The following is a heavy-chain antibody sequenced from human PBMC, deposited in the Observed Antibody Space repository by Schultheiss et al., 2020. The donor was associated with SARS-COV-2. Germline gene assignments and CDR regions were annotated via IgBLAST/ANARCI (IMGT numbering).Heavy chain of an antibody. D-gene: IGHD2-15*01. J-gene: IGHJ5*02. Sequence: GGSLRLSCAASGFTFSSYAMHWVRQAPGKGLEWVSRINSDGSSTSYADSVKGRFTISRDNAKNTLYLQMNSLRAEDTAVYYCARDRGYCSGGTCYPGRFDPWGQGTLVTVSS. V-gene: IGHV3-74*01. CDR3: ARDRGYCSGGTCYPGRFDP. CDR1: GFTFSSYA. CDR2: INSDGSST.